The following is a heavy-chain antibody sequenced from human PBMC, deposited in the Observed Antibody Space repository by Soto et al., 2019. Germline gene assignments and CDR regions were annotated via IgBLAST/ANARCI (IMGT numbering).Heavy chain of an antibody. CDR3: ARAKAPLYSSSWYWFDP. CDR1: GGSISSGGYS. Sequence: TLFLTCAVSGGSISSGGYSWSWIRQPPGKGLEWIGYIYHSGSTYYNPSLKSRVTISVDTSKNQFSLKLSSVTAADTAVYYCARAKAPLYSSSWYWFDPWGQGTLVTVSS. J-gene: IGHJ5*02. CDR2: IYHSGST. D-gene: IGHD6-13*01. V-gene: IGHV4-30-2*01.